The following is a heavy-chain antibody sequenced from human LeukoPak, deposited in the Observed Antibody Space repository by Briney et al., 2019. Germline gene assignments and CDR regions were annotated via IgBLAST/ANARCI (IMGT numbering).Heavy chain of an antibody. J-gene: IGHJ4*02. CDR2: IYYSVST. V-gene: IGHV4-39*07. Sequence: PSETLSLTCTVSGGSISTSSYYWGWIRQPPGKGLEWIGNIYYSVSTYYNPSLSRRATIPVDTAKNQCSLKLSSVTAADTAVYYCAREPGAGTDYWGQGTLVTVSS. CDR3: AREPGAGTDY. CDR1: GGSISTSSYY. D-gene: IGHD6-13*01.